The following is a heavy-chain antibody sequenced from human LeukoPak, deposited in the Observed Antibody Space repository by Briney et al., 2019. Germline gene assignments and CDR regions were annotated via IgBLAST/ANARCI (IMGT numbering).Heavy chain of an antibody. CDR3: ARHVSRSWFLLTTYFDY. Sequence: SETLSLTCTVSGGSISSSSYYWGWIRQPPGKGLEWIGSIYYSGSTYYNPSLKSRVTISVDTSKNQFSLKLSSVTAADTAVYYCARHVSRSWFLLTTYFDYWGQGTLVTVSS. J-gene: IGHJ4*02. CDR2: IYYSGST. D-gene: IGHD3-9*01. V-gene: IGHV4-39*01. CDR1: GGSISSSSYY.